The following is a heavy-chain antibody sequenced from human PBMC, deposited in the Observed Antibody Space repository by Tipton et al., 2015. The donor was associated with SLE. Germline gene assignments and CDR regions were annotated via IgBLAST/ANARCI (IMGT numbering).Heavy chain of an antibody. CDR1: GFTFSSYE. D-gene: IGHD2-2*01. CDR2: ISSSGSTI. J-gene: IGHJ4*02. Sequence: VQLVQSGGGLVQPGGSLRLSCAASGFTFSSYEMNWVRQAPGKGLEWVSFISSSGSTIYYADSVKGRFTFSRDNAKNSLYLQMNSLRAEDTAVYYCARDPALGYCSSTSCSGFDDWGQGTLVTVSS. CDR3: ARDPALGYCSSTSCSGFDD. V-gene: IGHV3-48*03.